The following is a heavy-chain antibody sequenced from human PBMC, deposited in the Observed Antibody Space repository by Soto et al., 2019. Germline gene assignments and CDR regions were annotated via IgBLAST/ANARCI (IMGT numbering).Heavy chain of an antibody. V-gene: IGHV3-74*01. CDR3: ARDGGFERSGPNGMDG. J-gene: IGHJ6*02. D-gene: IGHD3-3*01. CDR2: INSDGSST. Sequence: GVSLRLSCAASGFTFSGFWMHWVRQAPGKGLVWVSRINSDGSSTSYADSVKGRFTISRDNAKNTLYLQMNSLRAEDTAVYYGARDGGFERSGPNGMDGWGQGTTVPVSS. CDR1: GFTFSGFW.